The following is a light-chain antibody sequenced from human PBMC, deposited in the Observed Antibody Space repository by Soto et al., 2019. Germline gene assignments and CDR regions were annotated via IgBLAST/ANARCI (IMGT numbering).Light chain of an antibody. CDR1: QSVSSS. Sequence: ESVVTPSPGTLSLSPGEIATLSCRARQSVSSSLSLYQQKRGQAPRLLIHDASSRATAIPDRFSDSGSGTDVTLTMCRLEPEDFAVYYCQQYGGSPRTFGQGTKVDVK. J-gene: IGKJ1*01. V-gene: IGKV3-20*01. CDR2: DAS. CDR3: QQYGGSPRT.